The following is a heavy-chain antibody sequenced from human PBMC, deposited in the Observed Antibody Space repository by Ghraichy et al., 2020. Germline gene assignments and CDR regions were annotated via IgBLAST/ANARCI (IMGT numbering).Heavy chain of an antibody. D-gene: IGHD5-18*01. J-gene: IGHJ4*02. Sequence: SETLSLTCAVSGVSISSNNWWSWVRQPPGKGLEWSGEIYHSGTTNYNPSLKSRGTISGDKSKNELSLKQSSVTAADTAVYYCARLYTYGSPFDSWGQGTLVTGSA. CDR1: GVSISSNNW. CDR3: ARLYTYGSPFDS. V-gene: IGHV4-4*02. CDR2: IYHSGTT.